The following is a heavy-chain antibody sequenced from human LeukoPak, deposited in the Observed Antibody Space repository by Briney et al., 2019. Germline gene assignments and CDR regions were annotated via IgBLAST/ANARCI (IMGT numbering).Heavy chain of an antibody. CDR1: GGSISNNNW. J-gene: IGHJ4*02. CDR3: ATYYDTGGYKFNY. D-gene: IGHD3-22*01. Sequence: PSETLSLTCAVSGGSISNNNWWSWVRQPPGEGLEWIGEVYHSGNTNYNPSLKSRITMSVGKSKNQFSLELNSVTAADTAVYYCATYYDTGGYKFNYWGQGTLVTVSS. CDR2: VYHSGNT. V-gene: IGHV4-4*02.